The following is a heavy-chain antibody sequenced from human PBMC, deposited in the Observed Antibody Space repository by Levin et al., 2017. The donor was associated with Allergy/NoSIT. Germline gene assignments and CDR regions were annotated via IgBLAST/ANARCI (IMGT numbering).Heavy chain of an antibody. V-gene: IGHV3-30*03. Sequence: PGASVKVSCAASGFAFSTYGMHWVRQAPGKGLEWVAVITYDESNKFYADSVKGRFSISRDISKNTVYLHMNSLRPEDSAVYYCARDAVREKDDFWGQGTLVTVSS. D-gene: IGHD4-17*01. J-gene: IGHJ4*02. CDR1: GFAFSTYG. CDR3: ARDAVREKDDF. CDR2: ITYDESNK.